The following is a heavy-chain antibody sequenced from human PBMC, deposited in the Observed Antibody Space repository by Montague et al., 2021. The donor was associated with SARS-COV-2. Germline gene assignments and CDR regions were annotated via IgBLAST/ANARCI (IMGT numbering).Heavy chain of an antibody. D-gene: IGHD3-10*01. CDR3: ERGGGFYGSGGYYL. CDR2: MCASGGT. J-gene: IGHJ4*02. Sequence: SETLSLPCTVSGGSIRSYSWSRIRQPAAKGLDWIGRMCASGGTIYSPYLRSRVSMSVDASKTQYSFILTSVTAADTGVYFCERGGGFYGSGGYYLWGQGTLGT. CDR1: GGSIRSYS. V-gene: IGHV4-4*07.